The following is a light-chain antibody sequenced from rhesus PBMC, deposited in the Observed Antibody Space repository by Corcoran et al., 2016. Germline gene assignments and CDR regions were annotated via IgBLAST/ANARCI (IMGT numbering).Light chain of an antibody. V-gene: IGKV1-21*01. J-gene: IGKJ2*01. CDR2: KAS. Sequence: DIQMTQSPSSLSASVGDRVTITCRTSQAICRWSAWYQQKPGKVPTLPIYKASSLQSGVPSRFSGSGSGTDCTLTISSLQPEDFATYYWQQYDSAPYSFGQGTKVGI. CDR1: QAICRW. CDR3: QQYDSAPYS.